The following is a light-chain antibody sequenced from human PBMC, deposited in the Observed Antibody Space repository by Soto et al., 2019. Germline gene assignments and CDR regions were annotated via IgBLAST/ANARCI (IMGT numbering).Light chain of an antibody. CDR2: YDD. J-gene: IGLJ1*01. CDR3: AAWDDSLNGYV. V-gene: IGLV1-36*01. CDR1: SSNIGNNA. Sequence: QSVLTQPPSVSEAPRQRGTISCSGSSSNIGNNAVNWYQQLPGKAPKLLIYYDDLLPSGVPDRFSGSKSGTSASLAISGLQSEDEADYYCAAWDDSLNGYVFGTGTKVTVL.